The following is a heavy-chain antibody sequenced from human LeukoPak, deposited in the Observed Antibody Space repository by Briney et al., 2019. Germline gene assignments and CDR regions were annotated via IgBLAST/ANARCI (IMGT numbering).Heavy chain of an antibody. CDR2: INNDGSDT. V-gene: IGHV3-74*03. CDR1: GFTFSTFW. CDR3: ARDPLLWELPSDF. Sequence: GGSLRLSCVTSGFTFSTFWMHWVRQAPGKGLMWVSQINNDGSDTKYADSVKGRFTISRDNAKNTVYLQMNSLRAEDTAVYYCARDPLLWELPSDFWGQGTLVTVSS. J-gene: IGHJ4*02. D-gene: IGHD1-26*01.